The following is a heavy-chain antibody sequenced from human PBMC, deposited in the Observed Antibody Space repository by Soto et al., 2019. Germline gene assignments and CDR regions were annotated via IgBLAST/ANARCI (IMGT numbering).Heavy chain of an antibody. D-gene: IGHD2-15*01. CDR3: ARHYCSGGTCYYFDD. V-gene: IGHV4-59*08. Sequence: SETLSLTCAVSGGSISSYYWSWIRQPPRKGLEWIGCVDSSGSTKYNPSLKSRVTISVDTSNNQFSLKLTSVSAADTALYFCARHYCSGGTCYYFDDWGQGTLVTVSS. CDR2: VDSSGST. CDR1: GGSISSYY. J-gene: IGHJ4*02.